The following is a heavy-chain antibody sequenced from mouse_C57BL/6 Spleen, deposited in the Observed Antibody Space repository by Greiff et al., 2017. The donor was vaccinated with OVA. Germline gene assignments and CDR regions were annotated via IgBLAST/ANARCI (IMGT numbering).Heavy chain of an antibody. CDR1: GSKFPGSW. CDR2: ILPGSGST. CDR3: ARKTITTAGYFDV. Sequence: SGAELMKPGASVRLSCKATGSKFPGSWIGWLKRRPGHGLGWIGGILPGSGSTNYNEKFKGKATFTADTSSNTAYMQLSSLTTEDSAIYYCARKTITTAGYFDVWGTGTTVTVSS. J-gene: IGHJ1*03. D-gene: IGHD1-1*01. V-gene: IGHV1-9*01.